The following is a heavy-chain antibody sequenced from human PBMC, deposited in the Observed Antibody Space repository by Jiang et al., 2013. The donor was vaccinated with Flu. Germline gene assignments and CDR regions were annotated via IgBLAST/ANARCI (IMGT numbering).Heavy chain of an antibody. CDR2: ISSSGSTT. Sequence: YISSSGSTTYYADSVKGRFTISRDNAKKSLSLQMSSLRADDTSVYYCARDNAGDYYFDSWGHGTLVTVSS. J-gene: IGHJ4*01. D-gene: IGHD4-17*01. V-gene: IGHV3-48*03. CDR3: ARDNAGDYYFDS.